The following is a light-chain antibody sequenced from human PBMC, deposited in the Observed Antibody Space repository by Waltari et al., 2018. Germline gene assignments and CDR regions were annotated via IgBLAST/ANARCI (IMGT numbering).Light chain of an antibody. V-gene: IGKV3D-15*01. CDR3: QQSIQWPYT. Sequence: DIAMKQSTATLPLSPGERATISCRASQSVNRNLAWYQQKPGQPPRLLIYCVSSRATGIPDRFTGSGSGMEFTLTISSLEPEDVGIYHCQQSIQWPYTFGQGTKVEIK. J-gene: IGKJ2*01. CDR2: CVS. CDR1: QSVNRN.